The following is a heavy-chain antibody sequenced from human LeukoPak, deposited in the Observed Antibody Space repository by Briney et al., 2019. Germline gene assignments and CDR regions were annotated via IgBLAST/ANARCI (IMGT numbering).Heavy chain of an antibody. V-gene: IGHV5-51*01. Sequence: GESLKISCKGSGYSFTSYWIGWVRQMPGKGLEWMGIIYPGDSDTRYSPSFQGQVTISADKSISTAYLQWSSLKASDTAMYYCARSQDSSSWYPYYFDYWGQGTLVTVSS. CDR1: GYSFTSYW. D-gene: IGHD6-13*01. CDR3: ARSQDSSSWYPYYFDY. J-gene: IGHJ4*02. CDR2: IYPGDSDT.